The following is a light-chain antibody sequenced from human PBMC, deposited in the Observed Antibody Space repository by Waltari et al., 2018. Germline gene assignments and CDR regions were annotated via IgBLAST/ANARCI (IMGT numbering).Light chain of an antibody. J-gene: IGKJ4*01. Sequence: DIVMTQSPDSLAVCLDERATINCRSSQSVLYSSNNKNYLDWYQQKPGQPPKLLIYWASTRESGVPDRFSGSGSGTDFTLTISSLQAEDVAVYYCQQYYTSPQLTFGGGTKVEIK. CDR3: QQYYTSPQLT. CDR2: WAS. V-gene: IGKV4-1*01. CDR1: QSVLYSSNNKNY.